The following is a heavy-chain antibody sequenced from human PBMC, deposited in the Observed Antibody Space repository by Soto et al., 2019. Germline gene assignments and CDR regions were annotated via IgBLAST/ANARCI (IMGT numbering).Heavy chain of an antibody. J-gene: IGHJ6*03. CDR2: MNPNSGNT. Sequence: ASVKVSCKASGYTFTSYDINWVRQATGQGLEWMGWMNPNSGNTGYAQKFQGRVTMTRNTSISTAYMELSSLGSEDTAVYYCAREGSIAAHSSYYYYMDVWGKGTTVTVSS. CDR1: GYTFTSYD. CDR3: AREGSIAAHSSYYYYMDV. V-gene: IGHV1-8*01. D-gene: IGHD6-6*01.